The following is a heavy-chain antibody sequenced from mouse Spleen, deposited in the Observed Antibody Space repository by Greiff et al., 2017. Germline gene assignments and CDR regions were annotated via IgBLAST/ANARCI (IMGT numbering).Heavy chain of an antibody. J-gene: IGHJ2*01. CDR3: AREAGRGYFDY. V-gene: IGHV1-61*01. CDR2: IYPSDSET. CDR1: GYTFTSYW. Sequence: VQLQQSGAELVRPGSSVKLSCKASGYTFTSYWMDWVKQRPGQGLEWIGNIYPSDSETHYNQKFKDKATLTVDKSSSTAYMQLSSLTSEDSAVYYCAREAGRGYFDYWGQGTTLTVSS.